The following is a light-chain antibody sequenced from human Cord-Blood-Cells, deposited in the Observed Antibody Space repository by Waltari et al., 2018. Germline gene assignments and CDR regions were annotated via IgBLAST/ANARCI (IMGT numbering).Light chain of an antibody. Sequence: SVLTQPASVSGSPGQSSTISCTGTRSDVGGFNNVSWYQQHPGKAPKLMIYEVRNRPSGVSNRFSGSKSGNTASLTISGLQAEDEADYYCSSYTSTSTYVFGTGTKVTVL. CDR2: EVR. J-gene: IGLJ1*01. CDR1: RSDVGGFNN. CDR3: SSYTSTSTYV. V-gene: IGLV2-14*01.